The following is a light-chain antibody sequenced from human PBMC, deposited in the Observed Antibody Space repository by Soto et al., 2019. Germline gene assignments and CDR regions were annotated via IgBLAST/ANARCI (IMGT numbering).Light chain of an antibody. V-gene: IGKV1-33*01. J-gene: IGKJ4*01. CDR3: QQYDNLPLLT. CDR2: DAS. Sequence: DIQMTQSPSSLSASVGDRVTITCQASQDISNYLNWYQQKPGKAPKLLIYDASNLETGVPSRFSGSGSVTDFTLTISSLQPEDIATYYCQQYDNLPLLTFGGGTKVEIK. CDR1: QDISNY.